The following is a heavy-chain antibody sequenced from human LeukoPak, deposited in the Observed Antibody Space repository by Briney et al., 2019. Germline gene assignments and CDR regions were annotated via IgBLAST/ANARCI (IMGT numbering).Heavy chain of an antibody. CDR2: ITGGGGST. D-gene: IGHD3-3*01. J-gene: IGHJ4*02. V-gene: IGHV3-23*01. CDR1: EFTFSGYA. Sequence: GGSLRLSSAASEFTFSGYAMSWVRQAPGKGLEWVSAITGGGGSTYYADSVKGRFTISRDNSKNTVFLQMDSLKAEDTAVYYCAKRNIGAVECSGQGTLVTVSS. CDR3: AKRNIGAVEC.